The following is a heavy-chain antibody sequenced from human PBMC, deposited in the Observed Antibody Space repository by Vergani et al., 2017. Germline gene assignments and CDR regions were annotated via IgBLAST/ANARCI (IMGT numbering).Heavy chain of an antibody. CDR2: ISYDGSNK. V-gene: IGHV3-30*03. CDR3: ARVGAYCGGDCPMYYFDY. Sequence: QVQLVESGGGVVQPGRSLRLSCAASGFTFSSYGMHWVRQAPGKGLEWVAVISYDGSNKYYADSVKGRFTISRDNSKNTLYLQMNSLRAEDTAVYYCARVGAYCGGDCPMYYFDYWGQGTLVTVSS. D-gene: IGHD2-21*01. J-gene: IGHJ4*02. CDR1: GFTFSSYG.